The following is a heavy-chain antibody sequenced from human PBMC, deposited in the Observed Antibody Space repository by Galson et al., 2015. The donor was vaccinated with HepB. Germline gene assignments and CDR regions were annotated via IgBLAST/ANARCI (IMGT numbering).Heavy chain of an antibody. Sequence: SVKVSCKASGYTFTNFAIHWVRQAPGRRFEWMGWINGGNHNTRYSQRFQDRVTLTSDTSTSMVFLELSSLRSEDTALYYCARLDDSGYYWDYWGQGTLVTVSS. V-gene: IGHV1-3*01. CDR2: INGGNHNT. CDR3: ARLDDSGYYWDY. D-gene: IGHD3-3*01. J-gene: IGHJ4*02. CDR1: GYTFTNFA.